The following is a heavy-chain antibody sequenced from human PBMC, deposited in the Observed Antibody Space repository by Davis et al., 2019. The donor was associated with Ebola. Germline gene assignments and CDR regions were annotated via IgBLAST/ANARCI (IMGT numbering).Heavy chain of an antibody. D-gene: IGHD1-26*01. V-gene: IGHV4-59*12. J-gene: IGHJ3*01. Sequence: PSETLSLTCTVSGGSISSYYWSWIRQAPGKTLEWIGYVYYGKAIYNPSLKSRVTIFSDTSKNSFSLRVTSVTAADTAIYFCARDNDPYGGRYKYRPPNAFDLWGQGTKVAVSS. CDR2: VYYGKA. CDR1: GGSISSYY. CDR3: ARDNDPYGGRYKYRPPNAFDL.